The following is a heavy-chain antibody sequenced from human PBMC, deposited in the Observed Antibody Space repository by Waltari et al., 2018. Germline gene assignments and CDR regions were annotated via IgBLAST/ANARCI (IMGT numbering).Heavy chain of an antibody. CDR1: GCSITSGGYS. J-gene: IGHJ5*02. CDR3: ARVHAYDFWSGYYSGWFDP. D-gene: IGHD3-3*01. V-gene: IGHV4-30-2*01. CDR2: IYHSGST. Sequence: QLQLQESGSRLVKPSQTLSLTCAVSGCSITSGGYSWSWIRQPPGKGLEWIGYIYHSGSTYYNPSLKSRVTISVDRSKNQFSLKLSSVTAADTAVYYCARVHAYDFWSGYYSGWFDPWGQGTLVTVSS.